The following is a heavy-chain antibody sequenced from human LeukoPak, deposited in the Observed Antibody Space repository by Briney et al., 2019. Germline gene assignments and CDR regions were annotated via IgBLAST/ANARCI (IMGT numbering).Heavy chain of an antibody. CDR2: VNTNTGNP. D-gene: IGHD3-22*01. J-gene: IGHJ4*02. CDR1: GYTFTDYT. CDR3: ASCNDSSGYFAY. V-gene: IGHV7-4-1*02. Sequence: ASVKVSCKPSGYTFTDYTINWVRQAPGQGLEYMGWVNTNTGNPTYAQGFTGRFVFSSDSSVSTAYLQITSLKADDSAIYFCASCNDSSGYFAYWGQGTLVTVSS.